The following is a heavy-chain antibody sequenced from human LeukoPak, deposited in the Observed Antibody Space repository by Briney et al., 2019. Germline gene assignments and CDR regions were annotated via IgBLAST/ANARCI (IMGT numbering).Heavy chain of an antibody. J-gene: IGHJ4*02. Sequence: ETLSLTCTVSGGSISSYYWSWVRQAPGKGLEWVSTISGSGGSTYYADSVKGRFTISRDNSKNTLYLQMNSLRAEDTALYYCAEGPRDTAMLRGSGLFDYWGQGTLVTVSS. CDR3: AEGPRDTAMLRGSGLFDY. D-gene: IGHD5-18*01. CDR1: GGSISSYY. CDR2: ISGSGGST. V-gene: IGHV3-23*01.